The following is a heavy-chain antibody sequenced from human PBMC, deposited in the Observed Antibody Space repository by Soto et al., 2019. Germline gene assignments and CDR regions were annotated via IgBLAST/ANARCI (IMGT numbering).Heavy chain of an antibody. CDR1: GESFSGYY. CDR3: ARGWVGTGSHYCRL. CDR2: INRSRST. Sequence: SETLSLTCAVYGESFSGYYWSWIRQPPGKGLEWIGEINRSRSTNHNPSLKSRVTISVDTSKNQFSLKLNSVTAADTAVYYCARGWVGTGSHYCRLWGEGTLVTFP. D-gene: IGHD2-15*01. V-gene: IGHV4-34*01. J-gene: IGHJ4*02.